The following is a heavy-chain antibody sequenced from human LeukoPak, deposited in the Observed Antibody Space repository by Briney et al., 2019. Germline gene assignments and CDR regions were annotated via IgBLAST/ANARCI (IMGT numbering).Heavy chain of an antibody. V-gene: IGHV3-7*01. CDR3: ARDCTNGVCYRDDAFDI. D-gene: IGHD2-8*01. J-gene: IGHJ3*02. CDR1: GFPFSTYW. Sequence: GGSLRLSCAASGFPFSTYWMSWVRQAPGKGLEWVANIKQDGSEKYYVDSVKGRFTISRDNAKNSLYLQMNSLRAEDTAVYYCARDCTNGVCYRDDAFDIWGQGTMVTVSS. CDR2: IKQDGSEK.